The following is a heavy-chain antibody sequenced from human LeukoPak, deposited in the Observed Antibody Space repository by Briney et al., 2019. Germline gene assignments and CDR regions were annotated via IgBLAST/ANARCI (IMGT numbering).Heavy chain of an antibody. CDR1: GYTFTGYY. CDR3: ARESQAYYFDY. CDR2: ISAYNGNT. J-gene: IGHJ4*02. Sequence: ASVKVSCKASGYTFTGYYMHWVRQAPGQGLEWMGWISAYNGNTDYAQKLQGRVTMTTDTSTSTAYMELRSLRSDDTAVYYCARESQAYYFDYWGQGTLVTVSS. V-gene: IGHV1-18*04.